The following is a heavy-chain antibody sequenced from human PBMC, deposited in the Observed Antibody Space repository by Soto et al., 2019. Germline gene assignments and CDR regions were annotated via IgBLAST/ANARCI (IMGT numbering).Heavy chain of an antibody. CDR3: ARVPSGRRSSYGQFNY. CDR2: IYYSGST. J-gene: IGHJ4*02. Sequence: SETLSLTCTVSGGCISSGGYYWSWIRQHPGKGLEWIGYIYYSGSTYYNPSLKSRVTISVDTSKNQFSLKLSSVTAADTAVYYCARVPSGRRSSYGQFNYCHQGTLSTVS. CDR1: GGCISSGGYY. V-gene: IGHV4-31*03. D-gene: IGHD5-18*01.